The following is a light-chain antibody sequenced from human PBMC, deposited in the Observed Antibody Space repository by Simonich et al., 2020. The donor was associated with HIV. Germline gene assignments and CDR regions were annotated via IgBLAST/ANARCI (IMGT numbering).Light chain of an antibody. CDR1: KSVLYNSNNKNY. V-gene: IGKV4-1*01. Sequence: DIVMTQSPDSLAVSLGERATINCKYSKSVLYNSNNKNYLAWYQQKPGPPPKLLIYWASTRESGVPDRFSGSGSGTDFTLTISNLQAEDVAVYYCQQYYSTPPAFGGGTKVEIK. CDR3: QQYYSTPPA. CDR2: WAS. J-gene: IGKJ4*01.